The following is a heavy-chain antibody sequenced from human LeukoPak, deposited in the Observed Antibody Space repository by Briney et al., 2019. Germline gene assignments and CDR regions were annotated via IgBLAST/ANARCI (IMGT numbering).Heavy chain of an antibody. CDR2: MNPNSGNT. Sequence: GASVKVSCKASGYTFTSYDINWVRQATGQGLEWMGWMNPNSGNTGYAQKFQGRLTITADKSTSTAYMELSSLKSEDTAVYYCARDLWGGSGSYHRADFDYWGQGTLVTVSS. D-gene: IGHD1-26*01. CDR3: ARDLWGGSGSYHRADFDY. J-gene: IGHJ4*02. CDR1: GYTFTSYD. V-gene: IGHV1-8*01.